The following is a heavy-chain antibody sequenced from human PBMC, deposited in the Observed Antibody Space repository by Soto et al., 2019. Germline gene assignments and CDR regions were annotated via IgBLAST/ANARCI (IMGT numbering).Heavy chain of an antibody. J-gene: IGHJ6*02. CDR2: INPNSGGT. D-gene: IGHD2-15*01. CDR3: ARDLRVVVAAIMGDYYYYYGMDV. Sequence: SVQVSCKASGSTFTGYYMHWVRQAPGQGLEWMGWINPNSGGTNYAQKFQGWVTMTRDTSISTAYMELSRLRSDDTAVYYCARDLRVVVAAIMGDYYYYYGMDVWGQGTTVTVSS. CDR1: GSTFTGYY. V-gene: IGHV1-2*04.